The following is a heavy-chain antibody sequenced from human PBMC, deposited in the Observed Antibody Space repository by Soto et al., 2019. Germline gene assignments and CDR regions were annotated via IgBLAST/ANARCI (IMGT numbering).Heavy chain of an antibody. D-gene: IGHD1-7*01. J-gene: IGHJ3*02. V-gene: IGHV1-3*01. CDR2: INAGNGNT. CDR1: GYTFTSYA. CDR3: ARDSGYNWNYDAFDI. Sequence: ASVKVSCKASGYTFTSYAMHWVRQAPGQRLEWMGWINAGNGNTKYSQKFQGRVTITRDTSASTAYMELSSLRSEDTAVYYCARDSGYNWNYDAFDIWGQGTMVTV.